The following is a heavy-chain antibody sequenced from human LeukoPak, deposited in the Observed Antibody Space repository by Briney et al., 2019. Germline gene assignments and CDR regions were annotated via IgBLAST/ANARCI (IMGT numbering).Heavy chain of an antibody. D-gene: IGHD5-18*01. J-gene: IGHJ4*02. CDR2: VSGSGGST. CDR1: GFTFASYA. CDR3: ARDGTAMVITNGYFDY. Sequence: GGSLRLSCAASGFTFASYAMTWVRQAPGKGLEWVSAVSGSGGSTYSADSVKGRFTISRDNSKNTLYLQINSLRAEDTAVYYCARDGTAMVITNGYFDYWSQGTLVTVSS. V-gene: IGHV3-23*01.